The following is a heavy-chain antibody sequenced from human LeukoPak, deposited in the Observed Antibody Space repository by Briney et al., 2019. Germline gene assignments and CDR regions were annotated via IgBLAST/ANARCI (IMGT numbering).Heavy chain of an antibody. J-gene: IGHJ4*02. CDR2: IYYNGGT. D-gene: IGHD2-15*01. CDR3: AGGGDKAKTGY. V-gene: IGHV4-59*08. CDR1: GGAVTSYY. Sequence: PSETLSLTCTVSGGAVTSYYWSWIPQPPGKGLEWIGYIYYNGGTNYNPSLKSRITISLDTSKNQFSLRLSSVTAADTAVYYCAGGGDKAKTGYWGQGTLVTASS.